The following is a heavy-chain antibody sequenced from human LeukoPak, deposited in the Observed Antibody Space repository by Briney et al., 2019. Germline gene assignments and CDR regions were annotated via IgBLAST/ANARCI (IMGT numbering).Heavy chain of an antibody. CDR2: IYHSGST. CDR3: ARDGKISPYYGMDV. V-gene: IGHV4-30-2*01. J-gene: IGHJ6*02. D-gene: IGHD1-26*01. CDR1: GGSISSGGYY. Sequence: SQTLSLTCTVSGGSISSGGYYWSWIRQPPGKGLEWIGYIYHSGSTYYNPSLKSRVTISVDRSKNQFSLKLSSVTAADTAVYYCARDGKISPYYGMDVWGQGATVTVSS.